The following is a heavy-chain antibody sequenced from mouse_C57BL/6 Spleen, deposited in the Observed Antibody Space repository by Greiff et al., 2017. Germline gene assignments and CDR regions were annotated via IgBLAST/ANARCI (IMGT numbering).Heavy chain of an antibody. Sequence: EVKLMESGGGLVKPGGSLKLSCAASGFTFSDYGMHWVRQAPEKGLEWVAYISSGSSTIYYADTVKGRFTISRDNAKNTLFLQMTSLRSEDTAMYYCARPGGTGWFAYWGQGTLVTVSA. J-gene: IGHJ3*01. CDR1: GFTFSDYG. CDR3: ARPGGTGWFAY. CDR2: ISSGSSTI. V-gene: IGHV5-17*01. D-gene: IGHD4-1*01.